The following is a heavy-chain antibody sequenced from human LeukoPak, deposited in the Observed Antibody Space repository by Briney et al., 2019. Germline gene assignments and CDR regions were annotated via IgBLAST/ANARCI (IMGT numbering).Heavy chain of an antibody. J-gene: IGHJ3*02. CDR1: GGSISSSSYY. CDR2: IYYSGRT. V-gene: IGHV4-39*07. CDR3: ARDTWGSEDDAFDI. D-gene: IGHD7-27*01. Sequence: SETLSLTCTVSGGSISSSSYYWGWIRQPPGKGLEWIGSIYYSGRTYYNPSLKSRVTISVDTSKNQFSLKLSSVTAAGTAVYYCARDTWGSEDDAFDIWGQGTMVTVSS.